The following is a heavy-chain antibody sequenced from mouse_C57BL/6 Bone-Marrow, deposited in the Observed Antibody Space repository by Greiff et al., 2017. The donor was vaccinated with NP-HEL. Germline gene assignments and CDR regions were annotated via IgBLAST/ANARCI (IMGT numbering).Heavy chain of an antibody. CDR2: IYPGDGDT. V-gene: IGHV1-80*01. J-gene: IGHJ2*01. D-gene: IGHD1-1*01. CDR1: GYAFSSYW. CDR3: ARVRKKDYFDY. Sequence: VKLQQSGAELVKPGASVKISCKASGYAFSSYWMNWVKQRPGKGLEWIGQIYPGDGDTNYNGKFKGKATLTADKSSSTAYMQLSSLTSEDSAVYFCARVRKKDYFDYWGQGTTLTVSS.